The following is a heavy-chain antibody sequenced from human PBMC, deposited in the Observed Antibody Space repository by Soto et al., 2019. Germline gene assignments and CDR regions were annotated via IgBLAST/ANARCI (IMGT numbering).Heavy chain of an antibody. CDR2: IYWNDDK. J-gene: IGHJ5*02. D-gene: IGHD6-19*01. CDR1: GFSLRTSGLG. CDR3: AKSGSSGWYGWFDP. V-gene: IGHV2-5*01. Sequence: QITLKESGPTLVKPTQPLTLTCIFSGFSLRTSGLGVGWIRQPPGKALEWLGFIYWNDDKRYSPSLKSRLTITQDTSKNQVVLTMTNMDPVDTATYYCAKSGSSGWYGWFDPWVQGTLVTVSS.